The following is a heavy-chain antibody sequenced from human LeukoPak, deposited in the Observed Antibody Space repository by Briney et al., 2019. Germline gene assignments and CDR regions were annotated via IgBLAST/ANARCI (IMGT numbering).Heavy chain of an antibody. CDR3: AKAGSIRFDY. Sequence: GGSLRLSCAASGFTFSSYGMHGVRQAPGKGLEWGAGISGNGGNTYYADSVKGRFTSSRDNSKNTLYLQMNSLRAEDTAVYYCAKAGSIRFDYWGQGTLVTVSS. CDR2: ISGNGGNT. V-gene: IGHV3-23*01. CDR1: GFTFSSYG. J-gene: IGHJ4*02. D-gene: IGHD3-3*02.